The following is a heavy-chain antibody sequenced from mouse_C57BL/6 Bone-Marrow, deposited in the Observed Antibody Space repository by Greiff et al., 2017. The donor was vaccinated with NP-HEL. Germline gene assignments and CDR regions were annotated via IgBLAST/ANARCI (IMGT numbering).Heavy chain of an antibody. Sequence: VQLQQSGPGLVRPSPSLSITCTVSGFSLTSYGVHWVRQSPGKGLEWLGVIWRGGSTDYNAAFISRLSISKDTSQSQVFFKMNSLQADDTAIYYCARNRTPYYYGSSYGYFDVWGTGTTVTVSS. CDR2: IWRGGST. CDR1: GFSLTSYG. CDR3: ARNRTPYYYGSSYGYFDV. J-gene: IGHJ1*03. D-gene: IGHD1-1*01. V-gene: IGHV2-2*01.